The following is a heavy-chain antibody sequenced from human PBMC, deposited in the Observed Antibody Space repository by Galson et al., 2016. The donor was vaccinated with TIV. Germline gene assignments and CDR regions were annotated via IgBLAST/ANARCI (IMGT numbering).Heavy chain of an antibody. J-gene: IGHJ6*02. CDR2: IYSNGNT. V-gene: IGHV3-66*03. CDR1: GLPVTENY. D-gene: IGHD2-21*01. CDR3: ARERRLCGNECYLKYYYGMDG. Sequence: SLRLSCAASGLPVTENYMTWVRQAPGKGLEWVALIYSNGNTIYADSVKGRFTISRDNSKNMVYLQMNSLRTEDTAVYFCARERRLCGNECYLKYYYGMDGWGQGTTVTVSS.